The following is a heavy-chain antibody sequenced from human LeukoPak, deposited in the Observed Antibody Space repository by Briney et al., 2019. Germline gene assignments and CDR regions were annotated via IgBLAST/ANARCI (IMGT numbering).Heavy chain of an antibody. J-gene: IGHJ4*02. D-gene: IGHD6-6*01. CDR1: GGSISSSSYY. V-gene: IGHV4-39*01. CDR2: IYYSGST. CDR3: ARASQLVSDY. Sequence: SETLSLTCTVSGGSISSSSYYWGWIRQPPGKGLEWIGSIYYSGSTYYNPSLKSRVTISVDTSKNQFSLKLSSVTAADTAVYYCARASQLVSDYWGRGTLVTVSS.